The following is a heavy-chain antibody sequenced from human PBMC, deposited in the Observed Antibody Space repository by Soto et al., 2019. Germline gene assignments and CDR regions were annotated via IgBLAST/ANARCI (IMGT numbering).Heavy chain of an antibody. CDR1: GFTFSSYG. V-gene: IGHV3-30*18. J-gene: IGHJ4*02. D-gene: IGHD6-19*01. CDR3: AKDGNVYSSGWYAPSLDY. Sequence: QVQLVESGGGVVQPGRSLRLSCAASGFTFSSYGMHWVRQAPGKGLEWVAVISYDGSNTYYADSVKGRFTISRDNSKNTLYLQMISLRAEDSAVYYCAKDGNVYSSGWYAPSLDYWGQGTLVTVSS. CDR2: ISYDGSNT.